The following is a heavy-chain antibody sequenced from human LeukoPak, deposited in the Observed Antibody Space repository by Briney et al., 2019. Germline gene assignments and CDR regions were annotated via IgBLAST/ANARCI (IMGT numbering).Heavy chain of an antibody. J-gene: IGHJ4*02. Sequence: GGSLRISCAASGFTFSTYGIHWARQAPGKGLEWVAFIRYDGSKTHYADSVKGRFTISRDNSKNMVYLQMNSLRAEDTAVYYCARDHARDYVWGSYNYWGQGTLVTVSS. D-gene: IGHD3-16*01. CDR3: ARDHARDYVWGSYNY. CDR2: IRYDGSKT. CDR1: GFTFSTYG. V-gene: IGHV3-30*02.